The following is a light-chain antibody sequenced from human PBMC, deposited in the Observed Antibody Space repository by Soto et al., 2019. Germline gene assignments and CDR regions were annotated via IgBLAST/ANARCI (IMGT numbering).Light chain of an antibody. J-gene: IGKJ5*01. CDR1: QSLSNY. CDR3: QQSYSTPIT. V-gene: IGKV1-39*01. Sequence: EIHMTQSPSSXSASVGYICTITFRASQSLSNYFNCDQQEQGIPPXXLXYAASSLQSVGPPRFSGSGSATDFTRTISSLQPEDFATYYRQQSYSTPITFGQGTRLEIK. CDR2: AAS.